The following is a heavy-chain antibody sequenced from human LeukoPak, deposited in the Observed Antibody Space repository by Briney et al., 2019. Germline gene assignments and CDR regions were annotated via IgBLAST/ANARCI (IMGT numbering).Heavy chain of an antibody. V-gene: IGHV3-20*04. CDR1: GFTFDDYG. Sequence: GGSLRLSXAASGFTFDDYGMSWVRQAPGKGLEWVSGINWNGGSTGYADSVKGRFTISRDNAKNSLYLQMNSLRAEDTALYYCARGSGYSSSWYAFDIWGQGTMVTVSS. CDR3: ARGSGYSSSWYAFDI. CDR2: INWNGGST. D-gene: IGHD6-13*01. J-gene: IGHJ3*02.